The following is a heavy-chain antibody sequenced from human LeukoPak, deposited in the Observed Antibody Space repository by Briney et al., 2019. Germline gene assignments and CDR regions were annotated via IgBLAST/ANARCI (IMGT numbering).Heavy chain of an antibody. D-gene: IGHD3-3*01. CDR3: AKVEERFLEWLLSDNAFDI. Sequence: PGGSLRLSCAASGFTFSSYAMSWVRQAPGKGLEWVSAISVSGGSTYYADSVKGRFTISRDNSKNTLYLQMNSLRAEDTAVYYCAKVEERFLEWLLSDNAFDIWGQGTMVTVSS. V-gene: IGHV3-23*01. J-gene: IGHJ3*02. CDR1: GFTFSSYA. CDR2: ISVSGGST.